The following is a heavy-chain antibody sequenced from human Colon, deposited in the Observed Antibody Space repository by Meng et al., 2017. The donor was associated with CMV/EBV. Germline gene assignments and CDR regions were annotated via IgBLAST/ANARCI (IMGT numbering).Heavy chain of an antibody. Sequence: GGSLRLSCAASGFTFRSYWMHWVRQAPGKGLVWVSRLKSDGSSTNYADSVKGRFTISRDNAKNTLYLQMNSLRGEDTAEYYCARDNHYGMDVWGQGTTVTVSS. CDR1: GFTFRSYW. CDR3: ARDNHYGMDV. J-gene: IGHJ6*02. V-gene: IGHV3-74*01. CDR2: LKSDGSST.